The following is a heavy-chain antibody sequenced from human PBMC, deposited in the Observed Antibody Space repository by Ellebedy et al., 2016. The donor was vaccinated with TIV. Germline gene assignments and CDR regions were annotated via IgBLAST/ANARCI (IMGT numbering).Heavy chain of an antibody. CDR3: AIHPYYYDSSGLAAFDI. J-gene: IGHJ3*02. V-gene: IGHV5-51*01. CDR1: GYSFTSYW. D-gene: IGHD3-22*01. CDR2: IYPGDSDT. Sequence: GESLKISCKGSGYSFTSYWIGWVRQMPGKGLEWMVIIYPGDSDTRYSPSFQGQVTISADKSISTAYLQWSSLKASDTAMYYCAIHPYYYDSSGLAAFDIWGQGTMVTVSS.